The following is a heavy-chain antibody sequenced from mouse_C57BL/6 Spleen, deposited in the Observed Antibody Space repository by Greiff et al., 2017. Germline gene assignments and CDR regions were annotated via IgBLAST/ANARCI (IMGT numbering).Heavy chain of an antibody. D-gene: IGHD2-4*01. CDR1: GYTFTSYW. Sequence: VQLQQPGAELVKPGASVKMSCKASGYTFTSYWITWVKQRPGQGLEWIGDIYPGSGSTNYNEKFKSKATLTVDTSSSTAYMQLSSLTSEDSAVYYCARRIYYDYDVEAMDYWGQGTSVTVSS. CDR3: ARRIYYDYDVEAMDY. J-gene: IGHJ4*01. CDR2: IYPGSGST. V-gene: IGHV1-55*01.